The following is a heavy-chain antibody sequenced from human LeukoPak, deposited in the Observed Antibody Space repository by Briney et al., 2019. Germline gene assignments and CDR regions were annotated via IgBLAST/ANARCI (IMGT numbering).Heavy chain of an antibody. CDR2: IYYSGST. J-gene: IGHJ3*02. Sequence: SETLSLTCTVSGGSISSSSNYWGWIRQPPGKGLEWIGSIYYSGSTHYIPSLKSRVTISVDTSKNQFSLKLSSVTAADTAVYYCARDRSTYYYDSSGYRGAFDIWGQGTMVTVSS. V-gene: IGHV4-39*07. D-gene: IGHD3-22*01. CDR1: GGSISSSSNY. CDR3: ARDRSTYYYDSSGYRGAFDI.